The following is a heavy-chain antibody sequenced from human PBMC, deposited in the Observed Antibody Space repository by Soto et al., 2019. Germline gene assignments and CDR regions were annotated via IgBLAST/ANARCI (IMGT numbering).Heavy chain of an antibody. D-gene: IGHD2-15*01. CDR3: ARSSGGSYFDY. CDR1: GGSISSSSYY. CDR2: IFYSGST. J-gene: IGHJ4*02. V-gene: IGHV4-39*01. Sequence: SETLSLTCSVSGGSISSSSYYWGWIRQPPGKGLAWIGNIFYSGSTYYNPSLKSRVTISVDTSKNQFSLKLSSVTAADTAVYYCARSSGGSYFDYWGQGTLVTVS.